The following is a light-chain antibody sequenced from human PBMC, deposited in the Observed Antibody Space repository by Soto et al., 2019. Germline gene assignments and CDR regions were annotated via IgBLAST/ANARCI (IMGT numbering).Light chain of an antibody. J-gene: IGLJ1*01. CDR2: YVS. Sequence: QSALTQPRSVSGSPGQSVTISCTGTSSDVGGYNYVSWYQEQPGKAPKLMIYYVSKRPSGVPDRFSGSKSGNTASLTISGLQAEDEADYYCCSYAGSYSYVFGTGTKLTVL. CDR3: CSYAGSYSYV. V-gene: IGLV2-11*01. CDR1: SSDVGGYNY.